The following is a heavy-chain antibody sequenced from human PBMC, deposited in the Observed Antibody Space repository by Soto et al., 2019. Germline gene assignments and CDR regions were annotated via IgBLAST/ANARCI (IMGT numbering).Heavy chain of an antibody. J-gene: IGHJ4*02. CDR2: INHSGST. CDR3: ARGPPIFLWFGPSDHGIFDY. D-gene: IGHD3-10*01. CDR1: GGSFSGYY. Sequence: PWETLSLTCAVYGGSFSGYYWSWVRQPPGKGLEWIGEINHSGSTNYNPSLKSRVTISVDTSKNQFSLKLSSVTAADTAVYYCARGPPIFLWFGPSDHGIFDYWGQGTLVTVSS. V-gene: IGHV4-34*01.